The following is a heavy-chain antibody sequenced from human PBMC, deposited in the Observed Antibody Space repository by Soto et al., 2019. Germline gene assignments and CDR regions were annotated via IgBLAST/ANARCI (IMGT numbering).Heavy chain of an antibody. V-gene: IGHV3-23*01. CDR3: AKKVNSGPGSQYFDY. J-gene: IGHJ4*02. CDR1: GFTFSSYS. CDR2: FRTSGDGGTT. D-gene: IGHD3-10*01. Sequence: GGSLRLSCAASGFTFSSYSMSWVRQAPGKGLEWVSGFRTSGDGGTTYYADSVKGRFTISRDNSKNMLFPQMNSLRAEDTAIYYCAKKVNSGPGSQYFDYWGQGTLVTVSS.